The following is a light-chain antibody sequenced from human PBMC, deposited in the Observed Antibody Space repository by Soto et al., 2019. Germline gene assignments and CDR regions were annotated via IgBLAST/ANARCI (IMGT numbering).Light chain of an antibody. CDR2: AAS. CDR3: QQSYSTPRT. CDR1: QSISSY. J-gene: IGKJ1*01. V-gene: IGKV1-39*01. Sequence: EIPMTHSPSPLFSSLGDRNTITFRASQSISSYLNWYQQKPGKAPKLLIYAASSLQSGVPSRFSGSGSGTDFTLTISSLQPEDFATYYCQQSYSTPRTFGQGTKV.